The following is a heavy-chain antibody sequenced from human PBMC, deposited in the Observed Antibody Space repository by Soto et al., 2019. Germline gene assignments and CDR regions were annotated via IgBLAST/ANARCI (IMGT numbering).Heavy chain of an antibody. Sequence: GGSLRLSCAASGFTFSSYSMNWVRQAPGKGLEWVSSISSSSSYIYYADSVKGRFTISRDNAKNSLYLQMNSLRAEDTAVYYCARASRVNPTPYHYMDVWGKGTTVTVSS. D-gene: IGHD4-17*01. V-gene: IGHV3-21*01. CDR3: ARASRVNPTPYHYMDV. CDR1: GFTFSSYS. CDR2: ISSSSSYI. J-gene: IGHJ6*03.